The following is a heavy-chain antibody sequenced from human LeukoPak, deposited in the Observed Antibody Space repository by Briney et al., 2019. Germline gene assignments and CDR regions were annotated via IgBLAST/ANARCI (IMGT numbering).Heavy chain of an antibody. V-gene: IGHV3-21*01. CDR2: ISSSSSYI. CDR1: GFTFSGYT. D-gene: IGHD6-6*01. CDR3: ARSIAARYNDY. Sequence: PGGSLRLSCAASGFTFSGYTMNWVRQAPGKGLEWVSSISSSSSYIYYADSVKGRFTISRDNAKNSLYLQMNSLRAEDTAVYYCARSIAARYNDYWGQGTLVTVSS. J-gene: IGHJ4*02.